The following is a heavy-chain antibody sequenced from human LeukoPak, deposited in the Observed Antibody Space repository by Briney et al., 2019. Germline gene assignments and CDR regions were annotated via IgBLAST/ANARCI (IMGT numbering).Heavy chain of an antibody. V-gene: IGHV4-34*01. J-gene: IGHJ4*02. D-gene: IGHD3-3*01. CDR1: GGSISSYY. Sequence: SETLSLTCTVSGGSISSYYWSWIRQPPGKGLEWIGEINHSGSTNYNPSLKSRVTISVDTSKNQFSLKLSSVTAADTAVYYCARENTIFGVVSPFDYWGQGTLVTVSS. CDR3: ARENTIFGVVSPFDY. CDR2: INHSGST.